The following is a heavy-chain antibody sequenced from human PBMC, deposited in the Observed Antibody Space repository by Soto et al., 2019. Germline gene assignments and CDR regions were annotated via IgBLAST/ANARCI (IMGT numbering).Heavy chain of an antibody. Sequence: QVQLVESGGGVVQPGRSLRLSCAASGFTFSSYGMHWVRQAPGKGLEWVAVISYDGSNKYYADSVKGRFTISRDNSKNTLYLQMNRLRAEDTAVYYCAKGHYPTLYYYYYMDVLGKGTTVTVSS. CDR3: AKGHYPTLYYYYYMDV. V-gene: IGHV3-30*18. D-gene: IGHD3-10*01. CDR2: ISYDGSNK. CDR1: GFTFSSYG. J-gene: IGHJ6*03.